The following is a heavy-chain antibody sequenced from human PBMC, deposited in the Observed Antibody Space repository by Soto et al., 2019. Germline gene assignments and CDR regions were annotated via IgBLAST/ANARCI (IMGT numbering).Heavy chain of an antibody. CDR3: ARELGAAAGGYYYYGMDV. V-gene: IGHV3-30-3*01. CDR2: ISYDGSNK. Sequence: GGSLRLSCAASGFTFSSYAMYWVRQAPGKGLEWVAVISYDGSNKYYADSVKGRFTISRDNSKNTLYLQMNSLRAEDTAVYYCARELGAAAGGYYYYGMDVWGQGTTVTVSS. D-gene: IGHD6-13*01. J-gene: IGHJ6*02. CDR1: GFTFSSYA.